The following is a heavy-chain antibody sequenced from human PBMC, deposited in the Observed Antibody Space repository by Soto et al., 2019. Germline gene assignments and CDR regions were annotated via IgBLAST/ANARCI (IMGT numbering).Heavy chain of an antibody. CDR1: GGTFSSYT. CDR2: IIPILGIA. CDR3: ARDYGLASCGVPCYS. D-gene: IGHD2-21*02. J-gene: IGHJ4*02. Sequence: QFQLVQSGAEVKKPGSSVKVSCKASGGTFSSYTISWVRQAPGQGLEWMGRIIPILGIANDAQKFQGRVTITGDKSTSTTYMELISLRSEDTAVYDCARDYGLASCGVPCYSWGQGTLVTVSS. V-gene: IGHV1-69*08.